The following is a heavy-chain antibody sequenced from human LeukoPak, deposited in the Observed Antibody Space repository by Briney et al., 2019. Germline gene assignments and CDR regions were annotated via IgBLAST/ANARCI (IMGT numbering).Heavy chain of an antibody. CDR3: ARLNWNVLLGAFDI. Sequence: ASVKVSCKASGYTFTGHSIHWVRQAPGQGLEWMGWMNPNTGATNHAQNFQGRVAMTRDTSISTAYFHLSGLTPDDSAIYFCARLNWNVLLGAFDIWGQGTRVTVSS. J-gene: IGHJ3*02. V-gene: IGHV1-2*02. D-gene: IGHD1-1*01. CDR1: GYTFTGHS. CDR2: MNPNTGAT.